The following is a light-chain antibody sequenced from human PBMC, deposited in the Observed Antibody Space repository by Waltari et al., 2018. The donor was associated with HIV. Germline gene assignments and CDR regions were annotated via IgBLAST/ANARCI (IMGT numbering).Light chain of an antibody. V-gene: IGKV3-20*01. CDR1: QNVNNRY. CDR3: HQYGNPPFT. CDR2: AAS. Sequence: DMVLTQSPGTLSLSPGERATLSCRASQNVNNRYLAWYQLKPGQPPRLLIHAASNRAPGIPARFSGRGSGTDFTLTITRLEPEDFAVYSCHQYGNPPFTFGQGSKLEI. J-gene: IGKJ2*01.